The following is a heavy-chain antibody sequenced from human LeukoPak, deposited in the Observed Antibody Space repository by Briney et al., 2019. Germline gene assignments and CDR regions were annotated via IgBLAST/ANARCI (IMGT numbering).Heavy chain of an antibody. Sequence: GGSLRLSCAASGFTFSTYAMSWVRQAPGKGLEWVSAISGSGGTTYYADSVKGRLTISRENSKNTLYLQLNSLRAEDTAVYYCAKPVGNWGSPDSWGQGALVTVSS. D-gene: IGHD7-27*01. V-gene: IGHV3-23*01. CDR3: AKPVGNWGSPDS. CDR1: GFTFSTYA. J-gene: IGHJ4*02. CDR2: ISGSGGTT.